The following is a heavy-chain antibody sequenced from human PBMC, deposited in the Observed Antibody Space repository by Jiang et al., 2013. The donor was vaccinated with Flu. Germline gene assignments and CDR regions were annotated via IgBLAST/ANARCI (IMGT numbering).Heavy chain of an antibody. CDR1: GGSISSYY. CDR3: ARPAPWGAAAGDWYFDL. D-gene: IGHD6-13*01. J-gene: IGHJ2*01. V-gene: IGHV4-59*08. Sequence: KPSETLSLTCTVSGGSISSYYWSWIRQPPGKGLEWIGYIYYSGSTNYNPSLKSRVTISVDTSKNQFSLKLSSVTAADTAVYYCARPAPWGAAAGDWYFDLWGRGTLVTVSS. CDR2: IYYSGST.